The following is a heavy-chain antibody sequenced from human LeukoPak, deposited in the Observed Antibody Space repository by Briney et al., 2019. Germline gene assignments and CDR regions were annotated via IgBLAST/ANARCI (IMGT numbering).Heavy chain of an antibody. Sequence: GGSLRLSCAASGFTFSSYAMSWVRQAPGKGLEWVSAIRGSGGSTYYAGSVKGRFTISRDNSKNTLYLQMDSLRAEDTAVYYCAKDHSESTYYFDYWGQGTLVTVSS. CDR3: AKDHSESTYYFDY. CDR2: IRGSGGST. V-gene: IGHV3-23*01. J-gene: IGHJ4*02. D-gene: IGHD5-18*01. CDR1: GFTFSSYA.